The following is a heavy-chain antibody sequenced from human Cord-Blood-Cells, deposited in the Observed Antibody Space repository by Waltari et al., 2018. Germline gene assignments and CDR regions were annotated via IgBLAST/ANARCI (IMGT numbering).Heavy chain of an antibody. CDR1: GFTFSSYG. J-gene: IGHJ6*03. Sequence: QVQLVESGGGVVQPGRSLRLSCAASGFTFSSYGMHWVRQAPGKGLEWVAVISYDGSNKYYADSVKGRFTISRDNSKNTLYLQMNSLRAEDTAVYYCAKGKTRHYYYYMDVWGKGTTVTVSS. CDR2: ISYDGSNK. CDR3: AKGKTRHYYYYMDV. V-gene: IGHV3-30*18.